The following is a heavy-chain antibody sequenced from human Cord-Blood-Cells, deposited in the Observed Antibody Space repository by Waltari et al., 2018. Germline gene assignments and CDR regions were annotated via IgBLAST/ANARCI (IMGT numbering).Heavy chain of an antibody. D-gene: IGHD2-2*01. CDR3: ARRRGCSSTSCYYNWFDP. CDR1: GYTFTSYD. Sequence: QVQLVQSGDEVKMHGAYVKDSCKASGYTFTSYDINWLRQAPGHGLEWMGWMNPNSGNTGYAQKFQGRVTITRNTSISTAYMELSSLRSEDTAVYYCARRRGCSSTSCYYNWFDPWGQGTLVTVSS. CDR2: MNPNSGNT. J-gene: IGHJ5*02. V-gene: IGHV1-8*03.